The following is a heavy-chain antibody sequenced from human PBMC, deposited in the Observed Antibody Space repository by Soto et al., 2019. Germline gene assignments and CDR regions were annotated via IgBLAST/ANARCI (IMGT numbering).Heavy chain of an antibody. CDR2: IKSKTDGGTT. CDR1: GFTFSNAW. D-gene: IGHD5-18*01. V-gene: IGHV3-15*01. Sequence: PGGSLRLSCAASGFTFSNAWMSWVRQAPGKGLEWVGRIKSKTDGGTTDYAAPVKGRFTISRDDSKNTLYLQMNSLKTEDTAVYYCTTTFHGLPPEHFDYWGQGTLVTVSS. J-gene: IGHJ4*02. CDR3: TTTFHGLPPEHFDY.